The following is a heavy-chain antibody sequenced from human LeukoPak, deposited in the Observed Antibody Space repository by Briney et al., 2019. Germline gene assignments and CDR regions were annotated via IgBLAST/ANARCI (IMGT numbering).Heavy chain of an antibody. D-gene: IGHD4-17*01. CDR1: GGSISNSY. J-gene: IGHJ4*02. CDR3: ARTTTVTNFDY. CDR2: IYPSGST. V-gene: IGHV4-4*07. Sequence: SETLSLTCTVSGGSISNSYWTWIRQPAAKGLEWVGRIYPSGSTHYNPSLKSRVTMSVDTSKNQFSLKLSSVTAADTAVYYCARTTTVTNFDYWGQGTLVTVSS.